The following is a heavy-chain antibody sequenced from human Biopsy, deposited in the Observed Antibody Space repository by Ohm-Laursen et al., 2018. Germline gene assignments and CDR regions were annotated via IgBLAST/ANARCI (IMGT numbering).Heavy chain of an antibody. D-gene: IGHD7-27*01. CDR1: GGSIKSYY. J-gene: IGHJ4*02. CDR3: ARLTGDPSY. V-gene: IGHV4-59*01. Sequence: SETLSLTCTVSGGSIKSYYWNWIRQSPGKGLEWTGFIYYTGHTNYNPSLKSRATISVDTSKNQFSLKVISVTAADTAVYHCARLTGDPSYWGQGSLVTVSS. CDR2: IYYTGHT.